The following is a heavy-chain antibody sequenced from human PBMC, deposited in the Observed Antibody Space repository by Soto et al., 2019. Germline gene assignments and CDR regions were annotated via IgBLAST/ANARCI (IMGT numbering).Heavy chain of an antibody. D-gene: IGHD4-17*01. CDR3: ARGLSVTLFDN. CDR1: GGSISTGGYY. V-gene: IGHV4-31*03. CDR2: VYYSGST. Sequence: QVQLQESGPGLVKPSQTLSLTCTVSGGSISTGGYYWTWIRQHPGKGLEWIGYVYYSGSTYYNPSLKSRVTISVDTSKNQFSLKLSSVTAADTAVYYCARGLSVTLFDNWGQGTLVTVPS. J-gene: IGHJ4*02.